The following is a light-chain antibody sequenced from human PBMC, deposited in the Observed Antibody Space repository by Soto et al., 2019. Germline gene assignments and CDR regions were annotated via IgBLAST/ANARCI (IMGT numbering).Light chain of an antibody. J-gene: IGKJ3*01. CDR1: QSISRS. CDR2: DAS. Sequence: DIQMTQSPSTLSASVGDRVTITCRASQSISRSLAWYQQKPGKAPNLLIYDASSLEGGVPSRFSGSGFGTEFTLTITNLQPADFATYSCQQYSDFLISFGHGTTVDFK. V-gene: IGKV1-5*01. CDR3: QQYSDFLIS.